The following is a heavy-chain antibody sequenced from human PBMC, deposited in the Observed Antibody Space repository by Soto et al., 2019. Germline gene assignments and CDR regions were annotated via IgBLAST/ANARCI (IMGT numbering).Heavy chain of an antibody. Sequence: QVQLVQSGAEVKKPGSSVKVSCKSSGGTFSSYTIIWVRQAPGQGREWMGRIITILGIANYAQKFQGRVTITADNSTSTAYMELSSLRSEDTAVYYCAHGCWEESRNGYRDWFDPWGHGTLVTVSS. J-gene: IGHJ5*02. D-gene: IGHD5-12*01. CDR2: IITILGIA. CDR1: GGTFSSYT. V-gene: IGHV1-69*02. CDR3: AHGCWEESRNGYRDWFDP.